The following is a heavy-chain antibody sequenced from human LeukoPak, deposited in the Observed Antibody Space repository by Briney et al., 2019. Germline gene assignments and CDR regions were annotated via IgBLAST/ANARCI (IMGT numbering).Heavy chain of an antibody. V-gene: IGHV4-61*02. CDR2: IYIFSGST. D-gene: IGHD5-18*01. CDR3: ARHPEPKQLWLYYMDV. CDR1: VGTISSGRNY. Sequence: PSETLSLTCTCSVGTISSGRNYWTWTRQSAGKGLEWIGRIYIFSGSTIYSPCLKSRLTIYVDTHKIHFSLKLSSETDADACVYYCARHPEPKQLWLYYMDVWGKRTTVT. J-gene: IGHJ6*03.